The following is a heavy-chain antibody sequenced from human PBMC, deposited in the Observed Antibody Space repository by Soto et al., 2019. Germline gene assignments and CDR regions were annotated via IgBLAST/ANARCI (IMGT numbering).Heavy chain of an antibody. V-gene: IGHV4-4*02. D-gene: IGHD3-3*01. Sequence: PSETLSLTCAVSGGSISSSNWWSWVRQPPGKGLEWIAEIYHSGSTNYNPSLKSRVTISVDKSKNQFSLKLSSVTAADTAVYYCAMRRGDLEWLLSFDSDYYYGIDDLGQGTLVTVSS. J-gene: IGHJ4*02. CDR3: AMRRGDLEWLLSFDSDYYYGIDD. CDR1: GGSISSSNW. CDR2: IYHSGST.